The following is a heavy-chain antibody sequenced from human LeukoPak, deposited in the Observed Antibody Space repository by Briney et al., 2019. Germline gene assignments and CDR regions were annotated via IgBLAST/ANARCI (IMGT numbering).Heavy chain of an antibody. D-gene: IGHD6-13*01. Sequence: ASVKVSCKASGYTFTSYDINWVRQAPGQGLEWMGWMDPNRGNTGYAQKFQGRVTMTRSTSVNTAYMELSSLTSEDTAVYYCARGGAAADDYWGQGTLVTVSS. J-gene: IGHJ4*02. V-gene: IGHV1-8*02. CDR3: ARGGAAADDY. CDR2: MDPNRGNT. CDR1: GYTFTSYD.